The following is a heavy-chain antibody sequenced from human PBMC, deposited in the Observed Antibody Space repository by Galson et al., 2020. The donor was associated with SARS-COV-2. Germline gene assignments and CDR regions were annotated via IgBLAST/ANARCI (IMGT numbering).Heavy chain of an antibody. V-gene: IGHV1-69*13. J-gene: IGHJ6*03. CDR2: IIPIFSTP. Sequence: SVKVSCKTSGGTFSSYAINWVRQAPGQGLEWMGGIIPIFSTPNYAQRFQGRVTITADESTSTAYMELSSLRSEDTAVCYCARGGWVTSENYYYFYYMDVWGTGTTVTVSS. CDR3: ARGGWVTSENYYYFYYMDV. D-gene: IGHD5-18*01. CDR1: GGTFSSYA.